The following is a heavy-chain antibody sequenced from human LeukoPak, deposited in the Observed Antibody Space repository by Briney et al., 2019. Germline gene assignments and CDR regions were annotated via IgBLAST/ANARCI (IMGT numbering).Heavy chain of an antibody. D-gene: IGHD2-2*01. J-gene: IGHJ4*02. Sequence: SETLSLTCAVYGGSLSGYYWSWIRQPPGKGLEWIGEINHSGSTNYNPSLKSRVTISVDTSKNQFSLKLSSVTAADTAVYYCAAVVPAAMYWGQGTLVTVSS. CDR1: GGSLSGYY. V-gene: IGHV4-34*01. CDR2: INHSGST. CDR3: AAVVPAAMY.